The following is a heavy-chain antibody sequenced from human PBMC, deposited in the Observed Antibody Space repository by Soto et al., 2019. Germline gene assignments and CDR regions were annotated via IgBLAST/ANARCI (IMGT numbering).Heavy chain of an antibody. CDR1: GGSISSGDYY. Sequence: KPSETLSLTCTVSGGSISSGDYYWSWIRQPPGKGLEWIGYIYYSGSTYYNPSLKSRVTISVDTSKNQFSLKLSSVTAADTAVYYCAREPRYYDFWSGPPPWGDVWGQGTTVTVSS. D-gene: IGHD3-3*01. CDR3: AREPRYYDFWSGPPPWGDV. J-gene: IGHJ6*02. V-gene: IGHV4-30-4*01. CDR2: IYYSGST.